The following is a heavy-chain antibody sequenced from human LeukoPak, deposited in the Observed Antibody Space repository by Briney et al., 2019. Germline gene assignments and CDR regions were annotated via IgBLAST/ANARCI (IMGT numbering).Heavy chain of an antibody. CDR1: GFTFSSYS. J-gene: IGHJ4*02. V-gene: IGHV3-21*01. CDR2: ISSSSSYI. Sequence: GGSLRLSCAASGFTFSSYSMNWVRQAPGKGLEWVSSISSSSSYIYYADSVKGRFTISRDNAKNSLYLQMNSLRAEDTAVYYCARLGQGWLQEANWGQGPLVTVSS. CDR3: ARLGQGWLQEAN. D-gene: IGHD5-24*01.